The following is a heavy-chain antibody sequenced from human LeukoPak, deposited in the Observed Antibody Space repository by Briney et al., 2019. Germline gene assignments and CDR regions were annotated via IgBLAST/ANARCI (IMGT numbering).Heavy chain of an antibody. CDR3: ARPGYSSPLDY. Sequence: GGSLRLSCVASGLNFDDSAMHWVRQAPGKGLEWVSLISADGGSTFSADSVKGRFSISRDNSKNSLYLQMNSLRSEDTAMYYCARPGYSSPLDYWGQGTLVTVSS. J-gene: IGHJ4*02. CDR2: ISADGGST. V-gene: IGHV3-43*02. CDR1: GLNFDDSA. D-gene: IGHD6-13*01.